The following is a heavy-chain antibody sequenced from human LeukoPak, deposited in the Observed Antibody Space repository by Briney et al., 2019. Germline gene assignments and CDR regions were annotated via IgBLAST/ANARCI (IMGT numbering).Heavy chain of an antibody. CDR3: ARDPRGSGSYYVSAFDI. CDR2: VSSSSSTI. V-gene: IGHV3-48*01. D-gene: IGHD3-10*01. CDR1: GFTFSSYS. J-gene: IGHJ3*02. Sequence: GGSLRLSCTASGFTFSSYSMNWVRQAPGKGLEWVSYVSSSSSTIYYADSVKDRFTVSRDNVQNSLYLQMNSLRAEDTAVYHCARDPRGSGSYYVSAFDIWGQGTVVTVSS.